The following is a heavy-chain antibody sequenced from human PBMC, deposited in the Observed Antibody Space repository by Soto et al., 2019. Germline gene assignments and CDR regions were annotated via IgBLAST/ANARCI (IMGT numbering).Heavy chain of an antibody. CDR3: AKGGAVYGLLTHDY. V-gene: IGHV3-23*01. CDR2: ITGSSSNL. J-gene: IGHJ4*02. Sequence: VQLLESGGGLEQPGGSLRLSCAASGFTFSDYAMSWVRQAPGKGLEWVTTITGSSSNLYYTDSVKSRFAISRDHSRNILFLQMNSLTAEDTAVYYCAKGGAVYGLLTHDYWGQGTLVTVSS. D-gene: IGHD3-9*01. CDR1: GFTFSDYA.